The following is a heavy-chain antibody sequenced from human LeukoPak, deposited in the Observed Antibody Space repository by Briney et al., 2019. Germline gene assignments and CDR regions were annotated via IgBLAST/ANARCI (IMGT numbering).Heavy chain of an antibody. J-gene: IGHJ4*02. V-gene: IGHV3-30*18. Sequence: GRSLRLSCAASGFTFTSYGMHWVRQAPGKGLEWVAVISYDGSNKYYADSVKRRFTISRDNSKSTLYLQMNSRRAKDTAVYYCVNESVDEWLVVGYWGQRTLVTVSS. CDR2: ISYDGSNK. CDR3: VNESVDEWLVVGY. CDR1: GFTFTSYG. D-gene: IGHD6-19*01.